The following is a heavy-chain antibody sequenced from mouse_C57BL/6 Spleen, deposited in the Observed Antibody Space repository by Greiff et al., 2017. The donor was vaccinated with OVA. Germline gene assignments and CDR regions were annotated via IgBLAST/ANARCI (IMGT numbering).Heavy chain of an antibody. D-gene: IGHD3-2*02. J-gene: IGHJ3*01. CDR2: IYPRSGNT. V-gene: IGHV1-81*01. CDR1: GYTFTSYG. Sequence: QVQLQQSGAELARPGASVKLSCKASGYTFTSYGISWVKQRTGQGLEWIGEIYPRSGNTYYNEKFKGKATLTADKSSSTAYMELRSLTSEDSAVYFSAREGDSSGYERFAYWGQGTLVTVSA. CDR3: AREGDSSGYERFAY.